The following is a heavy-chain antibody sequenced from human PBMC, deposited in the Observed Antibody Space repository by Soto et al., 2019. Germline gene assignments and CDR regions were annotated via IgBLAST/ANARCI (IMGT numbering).Heavy chain of an antibody. D-gene: IGHD3-16*01. J-gene: IGHJ4*02. CDR2: ISGSGGST. V-gene: IGHV3-23*01. CDR3: AKVGVGGDYFDY. CDR1: GFTFSSYA. Sequence: EVQLLESGGGLVQPGGSLRLSCAASGFTFSSYAMSWVRQAPGKGLEWVSAISGSGGSTYYADSVKGRFTISRDNSKNTLYLQVNSLRAEDTGVYYCAKVGVGGDYFDYWGQGTLVTVSS.